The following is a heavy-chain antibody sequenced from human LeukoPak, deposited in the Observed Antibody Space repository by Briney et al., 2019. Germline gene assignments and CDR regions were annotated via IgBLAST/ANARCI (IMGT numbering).Heavy chain of an antibody. J-gene: IGHJ4*02. CDR3: ARGGRVWEFLSSPGY. V-gene: IGHV3-48*01. CDR1: GFIFSTYR. Sequence: GGSLRLSCTTSGFIFSTYRMNWSRQAPGKGLEWISFIDPSSSTIYYADSVKGRFTISRDNAKNSLYLHMYSLRAEDTAVYYCARGGRVWEFLSSPGYWGQGTRVTVSS. CDR2: IDPSSSTI. D-gene: IGHD3-10*01.